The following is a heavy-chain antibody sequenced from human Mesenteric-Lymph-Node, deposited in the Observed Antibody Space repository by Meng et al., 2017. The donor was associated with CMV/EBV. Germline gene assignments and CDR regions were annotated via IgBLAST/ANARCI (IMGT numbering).Heavy chain of an antibody. CDR1: GFSFSSYS. CDR2: MRYDGSDK. J-gene: IGHJ6*02. D-gene: IGHD3-10*01. V-gene: IGHV3-30*02. Sequence: GESLKISCAASGFSFSSYSMHWVRQAPGRGLEWVAYMRYDGSDKYYADSVKGRFTISRDNSKNTLYLQMNTLRGEDTAMYYCAKDAAGRSFAWDYYHGMDVWGQGTTVTVSS. CDR3: AKDAAGRSFAWDYYHGMDV.